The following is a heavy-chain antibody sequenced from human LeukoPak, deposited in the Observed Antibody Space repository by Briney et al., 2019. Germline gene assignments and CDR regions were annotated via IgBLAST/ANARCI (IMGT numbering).Heavy chain of an antibody. D-gene: IGHD1-26*01. CDR3: ARGGVWDPGAFDI. CDR1: GDSVSSNSGA. V-gene: IGHV6-1*01. CDR2: AYYRSTWYY. J-gene: IGHJ3*02. Sequence: SQTLSLTCALSGDSVSSNSGAWNWIRQSPSRGLEWLGRAYYRSTWYYEYAVSVRSRATVNPDTSKNQFSLHLNSVTPEDTAVYYCARGGVWDPGAFDIWGQGTMVTVSS.